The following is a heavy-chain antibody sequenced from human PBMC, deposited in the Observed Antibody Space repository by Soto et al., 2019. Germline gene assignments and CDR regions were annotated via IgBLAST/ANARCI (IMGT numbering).Heavy chain of an antibody. CDR2: IIPIFGTA. CDR3: ARGKVQDPPPEYYYYYGMDV. Sequence: SVKVSCKASGGTFSSYAISWVRQAPGQGLEWMGGIIPIFGTANYAQKFQGRVTITADESTSTAYMELSSLRSEDTAVYYCARGKVQDPPPEYYYYYGMDVWGQGTTVTVSS. CDR1: GGTFSSYA. V-gene: IGHV1-69*13. J-gene: IGHJ6*02. D-gene: IGHD1-1*01.